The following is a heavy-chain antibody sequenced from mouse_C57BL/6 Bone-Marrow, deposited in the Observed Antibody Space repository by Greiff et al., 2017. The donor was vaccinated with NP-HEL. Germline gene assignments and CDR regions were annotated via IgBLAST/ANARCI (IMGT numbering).Heavy chain of an antibody. CDR3: ARGGFPHY. V-gene: IGHV1-26*01. CDR1: GYTFTDYY. Sequence: VQLQQSGPELVKPGASVKISCKASGYTFTDYYMNWVKQSHGKSLEWIGDINPNNGGTSYNQKFKGKATLTVDKSSSTAYMELRSLTSEDSAVYYCARGGFPHYWGQGTTLTVSS. CDR2: INPNNGGT. J-gene: IGHJ2*01.